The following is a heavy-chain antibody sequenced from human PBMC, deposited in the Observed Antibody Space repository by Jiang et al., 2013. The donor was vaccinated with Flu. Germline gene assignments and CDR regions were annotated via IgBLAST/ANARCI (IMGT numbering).Heavy chain of an antibody. V-gene: IGHV4-39*01. D-gene: IGHD5-18*01. J-gene: IGHJ4*02. Sequence: LLKPSETLSLTCTVSGGSISSSIYYWGWIRQPPGKGLEWIGSIYYSGSSFYNPSVKSRATISVDTSKNQFSLNLSSVTAADTAVYYCARSAPAMGYWGQGTLVTVSS. CDR1: GGSISSSIYY. CDR3: ARSAPAMGY. CDR2: IYYSGSS.